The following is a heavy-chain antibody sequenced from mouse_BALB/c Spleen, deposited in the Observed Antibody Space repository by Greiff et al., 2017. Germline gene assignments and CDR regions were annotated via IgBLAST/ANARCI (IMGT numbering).Heavy chain of an antibody. J-gene: IGHJ2*01. D-gene: IGHD2-10*01. Sequence: VQLQQSGAELMKPGASVKISCKATGYTFSSYWIEWVKQRPGHGLEWIGEILPGSGSTNYNEKFKGKATFTADTSSNTAYMQLSSLTSEDSAVYYCARPSYYFYFDYWGQGTTLTVSS. CDR1: GYTFSSYW. CDR2: ILPGSGST. V-gene: IGHV1-9*01. CDR3: ARPSYYFYFDY.